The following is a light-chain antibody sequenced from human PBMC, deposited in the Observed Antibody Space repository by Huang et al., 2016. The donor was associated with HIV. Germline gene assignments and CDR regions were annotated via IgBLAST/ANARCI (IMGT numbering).Light chain of an antibody. Sequence: EIVLTQSPGTLSLSPGARATLSCRASQSVSSSTYLAWYQQKPGQAPRLLIYGTASRSTGIPDRCSGSGSGTVFTLTISRLEPEDFAVYYCQQYGSSRSWTFGQGTKVEI. CDR2: GTA. V-gene: IGKV3-20*01. J-gene: IGKJ1*01. CDR1: QSVSSSTY. CDR3: QQYGSSRSWT.